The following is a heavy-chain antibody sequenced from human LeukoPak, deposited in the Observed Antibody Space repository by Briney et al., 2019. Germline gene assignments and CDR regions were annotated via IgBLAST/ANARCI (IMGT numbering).Heavy chain of an antibody. CDR1: GFTFSDYY. J-gene: IGHJ1*01. Sequence: PGGSLRLSCAASGFTFSDYYMSWIRQAPGEGLEWVSYISSSGSIIYYADSVKGRFTISRDNAKNSMYLQMNSLRAEDTAVYYCARGKYDSSPFLQHWGQGTLVTVSS. CDR2: ISSSGSII. D-gene: IGHD3-22*01. CDR3: ARGKYDSSPFLQH. V-gene: IGHV3-11*01.